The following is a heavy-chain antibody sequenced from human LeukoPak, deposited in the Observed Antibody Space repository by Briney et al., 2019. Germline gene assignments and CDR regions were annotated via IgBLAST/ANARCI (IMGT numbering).Heavy chain of an antibody. V-gene: IGHV4-59*02. CDR3: AATIKRDYGDTNLHY. CDR1: GGSVSGYY. J-gene: IGHJ4*02. CDR2: MYDRGNI. Sequence: SETPSLTCTVSGGSVSGYYWSWIRQPPAKGLEWIGYMYDRGNINYNPSLKSRVTLSQDMSKNQLSLKLRSVTAADSAVYYCAATIKRDYGDTNLHYWGQGILVTVSS. D-gene: IGHD4-17*01.